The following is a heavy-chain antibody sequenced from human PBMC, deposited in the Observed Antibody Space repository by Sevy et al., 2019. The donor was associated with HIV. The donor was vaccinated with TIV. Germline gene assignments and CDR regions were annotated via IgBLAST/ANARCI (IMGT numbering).Heavy chain of an antibody. V-gene: IGHV3-30*04. J-gene: IGHJ4*02. D-gene: IGHD3-22*01. CDR2: ISYDGRKK. Sequence: GGSLRLSCAASGFAFSDFAMNWLRQLPGKGLEWVAIISYDGRKKYYADSVKGRFTISRDNSKNMVFLQMSGLRPEDTAVYYCATASLWGDSGISYFSFDSWGQGTLVTVSS. CDR3: ATASLWGDSGISYFSFDS. CDR1: GFAFSDFA.